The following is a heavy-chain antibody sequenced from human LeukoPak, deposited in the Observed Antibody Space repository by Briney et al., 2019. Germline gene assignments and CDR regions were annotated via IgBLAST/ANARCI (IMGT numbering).Heavy chain of an antibody. CDR2: IYYSGST. V-gene: IGHV4-39*07. D-gene: IGHD3-10*01. CDR3: ARSGYYYGSGSQLDY. Sequence: SETLSLTCTVSGGSISSSSYSWGWIRQPPGKGLEWIGSIYYSGSTYFNPSLKSRVTISVDTSKNQFSLKLSSVTAADTAVYYCARSGYYYGSGSQLDYWGQGTLVTVSS. CDR1: GGSISSSSYS. J-gene: IGHJ4*02.